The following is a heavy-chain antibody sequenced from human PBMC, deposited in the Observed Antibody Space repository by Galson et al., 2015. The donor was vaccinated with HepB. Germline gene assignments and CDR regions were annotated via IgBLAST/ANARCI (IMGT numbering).Heavy chain of an antibody. V-gene: IGHV3-21*04. Sequence: SLRLSCAASGFTFSSYSMNWVRQAPGKGLEWVSSISSSSSYIYYADSVKGRFTISRDNAKNSLYLQMNSLRAEDTAVYYCGGGGGWPYYDSSGADYWGQGTLVTVSS. D-gene: IGHD3-22*01. CDR2: ISSSSSYI. CDR1: GFTFSSYS. CDR3: GGGGGWPYYDSSGADY. J-gene: IGHJ4*02.